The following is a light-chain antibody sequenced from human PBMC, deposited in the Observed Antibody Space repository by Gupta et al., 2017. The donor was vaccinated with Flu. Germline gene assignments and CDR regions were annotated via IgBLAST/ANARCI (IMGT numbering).Light chain of an antibody. CDR1: RGINNL. V-gene: IGKV1-12*01. CDR2: TTS. CDR3: QQAYSFPRT. Sequence: DIHLTHSPSSASASLGDRVTIPCRASRGINNLLAWYQQKPGKAPSLLMYTTSTLFSGVPSRFSGSGSGTDFTLTISSLQPEDFATYYCQQAYSFPRTFGQGTKVEIK. J-gene: IGKJ1*01.